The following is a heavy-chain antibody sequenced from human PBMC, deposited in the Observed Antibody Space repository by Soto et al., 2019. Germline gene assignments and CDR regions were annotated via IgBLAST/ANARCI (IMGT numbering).Heavy chain of an antibody. CDR2: IYYSGST. CDR1: GGSISSGGYY. J-gene: IGHJ6*02. Sequence: PSETLSLTCTVSGGSISSGGYYWSWIRQHPGKGLEWIGYIYYSGSTYYNPSLKSRVTISVDTSKNQFSLKLSSVTAADTAVYYCARDNPSPYYYYGMDVWGQGTTVTVSS. V-gene: IGHV4-31*03. CDR3: ARDNPSPYYYYGMDV.